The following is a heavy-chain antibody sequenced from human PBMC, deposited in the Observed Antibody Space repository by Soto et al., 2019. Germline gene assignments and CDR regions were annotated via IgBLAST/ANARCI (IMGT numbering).Heavy chain of an antibody. CDR2: ISGSGGST. CDR3: AKDSTYSSSWYFGY. D-gene: IGHD6-13*01. J-gene: IGHJ4*02. V-gene: IGHV3-23*01. Sequence: GGSLRLSCAASGFTFSSYAMSWVRQAPGKGLEWVSAISGSGGSTYYADSVKGRFTISRDNSKNTLYLQMNSLRAEDTAVYYCAKDSTYSSSWYFGYWGQGTLVTVPQ. CDR1: GFTFSSYA.